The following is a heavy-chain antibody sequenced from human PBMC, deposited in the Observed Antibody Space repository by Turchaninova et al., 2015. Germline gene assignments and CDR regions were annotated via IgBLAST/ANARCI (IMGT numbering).Heavy chain of an antibody. Sequence: QVRLQQWGAGLLKPSETLSLSCAVYGASLSGYYWSWLRQPPGQGLAWIGEISHSGITRYNPSLKSRGTISGDSSKNQFSLRLSSVTAADTSEYYCARFSRFGESYDAFDIWGQGTMVTVSS. D-gene: IGHD3-10*01. J-gene: IGHJ3*02. CDR1: GASLSGYY. CDR2: ISHSGIT. V-gene: IGHV4-34*01. CDR3: ARFSRFGESYDAFDI.